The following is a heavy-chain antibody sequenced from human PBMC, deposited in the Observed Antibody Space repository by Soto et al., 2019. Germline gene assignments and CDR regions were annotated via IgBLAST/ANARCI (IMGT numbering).Heavy chain of an antibody. V-gene: IGHV3-30*18. CDR2: ISFDGSNK. D-gene: IGHD2-2*02. CDR3: ANDQGNTPDY. Sequence: QVQVVESGGGVVPPGRSLRLSCAAYGFTFSRYAMHWVRQAPGKGLEWVAVISFDGSNKFYADSVKGRFTISRDNSKNTLYLQMNSLRGEDTAEYHCANDQGNTPDYWGQGTLVTVSS. CDR1: GFTFSRYA. J-gene: IGHJ4*02.